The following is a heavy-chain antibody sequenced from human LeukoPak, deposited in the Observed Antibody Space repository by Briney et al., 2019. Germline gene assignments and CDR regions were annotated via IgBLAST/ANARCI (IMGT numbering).Heavy chain of an antibody. J-gene: IGHJ4*02. CDR3: AKAPAFCSSTNCPRLYYFDY. CDR2: VSGSGGFT. Sequence: GGSLRLSCAASGFTFSNYAMNWVGQAPGKGLEWVSTVSGSGGFTYYADSVKGRLTISRDNSKNTLYLQMNSLRAEDTAVYYCAKAPAFCSSTNCPRLYYFDYWGQGTLVTVSS. D-gene: IGHD2-2*01. CDR1: GFTFSNYA. V-gene: IGHV3-23*01.